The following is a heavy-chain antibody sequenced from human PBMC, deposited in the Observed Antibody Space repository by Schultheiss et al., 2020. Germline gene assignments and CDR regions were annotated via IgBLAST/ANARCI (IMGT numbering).Heavy chain of an antibody. CDR3: ARGVFPPDAFDI. CDR2: INPNSGGT. Sequence: GESLKISCKASGYTFTGYYMHWVRQAPGQGLEWMGRINPNSGGTNYAQKFQGRVTMTRDTSISTAYMELSRLRSDDTAVYYCARGVFPPDAFDIWGQGTMVTVSS. D-gene: IGHD3-10*01. CDR1: GYTFTGYY. J-gene: IGHJ3*02. V-gene: IGHV1-2*06.